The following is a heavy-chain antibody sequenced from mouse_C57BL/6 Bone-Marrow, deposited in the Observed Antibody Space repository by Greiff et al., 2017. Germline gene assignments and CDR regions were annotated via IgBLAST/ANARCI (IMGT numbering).Heavy chain of an antibody. D-gene: IGHD1-1*01. CDR2: LFPGSGST. Sequence: QVQLKESGPELVKPGASVKISCKASGYTFTDYYINWVKQRPGQGLEWIGWLFPGSGSTSSNEKFKGQATPTVDKSSSTAYMLLSSLTSEDSAVYFCARNYGSRNRYFDVWGTGTTVTVSS. J-gene: IGHJ1*03. CDR1: GYTFTDYY. CDR3: ARNYGSRNRYFDV. V-gene: IGHV1-75*01.